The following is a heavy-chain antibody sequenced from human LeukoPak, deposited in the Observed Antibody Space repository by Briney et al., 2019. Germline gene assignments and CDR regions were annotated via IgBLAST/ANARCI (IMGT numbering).Heavy chain of an antibody. D-gene: IGHD1-1*01. CDR1: GDTVSSSRAA. V-gene: IGHV6-1*01. CDR3: ARGGWTSIWT. Sequence: PSQTLSLTCAISGDTVSSSRAAWNWIRQSPSRGLEWLGRTYYRSKWYNDYAISVKSRITIDPDTSKNQFSLQLNSVSPEDTAVYYCARGGWTSIWTWGQGTLVTVSS. CDR2: TYYRSKWYN. J-gene: IGHJ5*02.